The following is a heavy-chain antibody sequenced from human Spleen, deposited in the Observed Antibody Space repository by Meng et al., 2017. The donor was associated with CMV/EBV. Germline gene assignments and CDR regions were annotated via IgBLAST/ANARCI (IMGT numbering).Heavy chain of an antibody. Sequence: GGSLRLSCAASGFTFSTYGMHWVRQAPGKGLEWVAVIWYDGSNRYYAGSVKGRFTISRDNSKNTLYLQMNSLRPEDTAVYYCATDGYGGHTAGDYYYGLDVWGQGTTVTVSS. CDR3: ATDGYGGHTAGDYYYGLDV. D-gene: IGHD4-23*01. CDR2: IWYDGSNR. CDR1: GFTFSTYG. J-gene: IGHJ6*02. V-gene: IGHV3-30*02.